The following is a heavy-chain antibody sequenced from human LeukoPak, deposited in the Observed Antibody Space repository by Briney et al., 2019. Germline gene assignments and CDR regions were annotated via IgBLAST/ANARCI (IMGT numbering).Heavy chain of an antibody. CDR3: ARDVLESGYFDY. V-gene: IGHV3-21*01. D-gene: IGHD1-14*01. Sequence: GGSLRLSCAASGFTFSSYSMNWVRQAPGKGLEWVSSISSSSSYIYCADSVKGRFTISRDNAKNSLYLQMNSLRAEDTAVYYCARDVLESGYFDYWGQGTLVTVSS. CDR1: GFTFSSYS. CDR2: ISSSSSYI. J-gene: IGHJ4*02.